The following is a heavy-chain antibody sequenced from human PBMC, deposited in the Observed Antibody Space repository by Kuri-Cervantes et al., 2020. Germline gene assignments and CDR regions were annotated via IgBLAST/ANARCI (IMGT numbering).Heavy chain of an antibody. J-gene: IGHJ4*02. V-gene: IGHV3-11*01. CDR2: ISSSGSTI. CDR3: AKEGGWAYGDYKDSGSSFDY. D-gene: IGHD4-17*01. Sequence: GESLKISCAASGFTFSDYYMSWIRQAPGKGLEWVSYISSSGSTIYYADSVKGRFTISRDNAKNSLYLQMNSLRAEDTALYYCAKEGGWAYGDYKDSGSSFDYRGQGTLVTVSS. CDR1: GFTFSDYY.